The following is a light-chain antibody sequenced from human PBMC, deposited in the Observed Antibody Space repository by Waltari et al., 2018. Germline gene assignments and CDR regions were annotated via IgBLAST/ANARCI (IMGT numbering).Light chain of an antibody. CDR2: EAS. CDR3: QQRANWPPLT. CDR1: QSVYNF. J-gene: IGKJ4*01. Sequence: EVVLTQSPATLSLSPGERATLSCRASQSVYNFLAWYQQKPCQAPRLLIYEASQRATGIPARFSGSVSGTDFTLTISNLEPEDVAVYYCQQRANWPPLTFGGGTKVEIK. V-gene: IGKV3-11*01.